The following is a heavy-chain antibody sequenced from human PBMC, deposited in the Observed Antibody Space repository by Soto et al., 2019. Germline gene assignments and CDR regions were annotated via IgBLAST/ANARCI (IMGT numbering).Heavy chain of an antibody. CDR1: GGSFSGYY. D-gene: IGHD3-10*01. CDR3: ATRNGTYSGSYYPFDY. Sequence: PSETLSLTCAVYGGSFSGYYWSWIRQPPGKGLEWIGEINHSGSTNYNPSLKSRVTTSVDTSKNQFSLKLSSVTAADTAVYYCATRNGTYSGSYYPFDYWGQGTLVTVS. J-gene: IGHJ4*02. CDR2: INHSGST. V-gene: IGHV4-34*01.